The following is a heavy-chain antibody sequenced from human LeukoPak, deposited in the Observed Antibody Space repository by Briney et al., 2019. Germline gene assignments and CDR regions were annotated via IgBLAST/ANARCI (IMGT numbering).Heavy chain of an antibody. CDR2: IHYSGST. CDR3: ARVGYYDILTGYYAFDI. Sequence: SETLSLTCAVSGGSISSGGYSWSWLRQPPGKGLEWIGYIHYSGSTNYNPSLKSRVTISFDTSKNHFSLKLSSVTAADTAVYYCARVGYYDILTGYYAFDIWGQGTMVTVSS. V-gene: IGHV4-61*08. D-gene: IGHD3-9*01. J-gene: IGHJ3*02. CDR1: GGSISSGGYS.